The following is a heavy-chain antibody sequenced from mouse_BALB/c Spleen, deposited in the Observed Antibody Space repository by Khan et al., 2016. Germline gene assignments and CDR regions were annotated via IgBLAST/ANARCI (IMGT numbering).Heavy chain of an antibody. Sequence: EVELVESGGGLVQTGGSLRLSCATSGFTFTDYYMTWVRQPPGKDLEWLGFIRNKAGGYTTEYSASVKGRFTIARDNSQSILYLQMNTLRAEDSATYYGASLTGTMAYWGQGTLVTVSA. D-gene: IGHD4-1*01. V-gene: IGHV7-3*02. CDR3: ASLTGTMAY. CDR1: GFTFTDYY. J-gene: IGHJ3*01. CDR2: IRNKAGGYTT.